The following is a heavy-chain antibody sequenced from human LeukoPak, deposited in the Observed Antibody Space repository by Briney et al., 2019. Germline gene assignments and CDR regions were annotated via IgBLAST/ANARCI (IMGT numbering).Heavy chain of an antibody. CDR1: GYTFTSYG. CDR3: ARGGVSNSWYRTPDY. V-gene: IGHV1-18*01. Sequence: ASAKVSCKASGYTFTSYGISWVRQAPGQGLEWMGWISAYNGNTNYVQKLQGRVTMTTDTSTSTAYIELRSLRSDDTAVYYCARGGVSNSWYRTPDYWGQGTLVTVSS. D-gene: IGHD6-13*01. J-gene: IGHJ4*02. CDR2: ISAYNGNT.